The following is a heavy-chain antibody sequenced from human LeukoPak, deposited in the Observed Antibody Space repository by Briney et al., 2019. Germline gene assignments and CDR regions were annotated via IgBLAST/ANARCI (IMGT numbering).Heavy chain of an antibody. J-gene: IGHJ4*02. CDR3: AAGGSTVVPLY. Sequence: SETLSLTCTVSGGSITSYYWSWIRQSPGKGLEWIGFIYYSGSTNYNPSLKSRVTMSVDTSKNQFSLKLSSVTAADTAVYYCAAGGSTVVPLYWGQGTLVTVSS. D-gene: IGHD4-23*01. V-gene: IGHV4-59*01. CDR1: GGSITSYY. CDR2: IYYSGST.